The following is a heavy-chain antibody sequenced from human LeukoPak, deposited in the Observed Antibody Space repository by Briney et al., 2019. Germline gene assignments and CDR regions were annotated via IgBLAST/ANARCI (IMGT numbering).Heavy chain of an antibody. Sequence: GGSLRLSCAASGFTFSDYYMSWVRQAPGKGLEWVSAISGSGGSTYYADSVKGRFTISRDNSKNTLYLQMNSLRAEDTAVYYCAKGGEVAGKGGYWGQGTLVTVSS. J-gene: IGHJ4*02. CDR2: ISGSGGST. D-gene: IGHD6-19*01. CDR3: AKGGEVAGKGGY. V-gene: IGHV3-23*01. CDR1: GFTFSDYY.